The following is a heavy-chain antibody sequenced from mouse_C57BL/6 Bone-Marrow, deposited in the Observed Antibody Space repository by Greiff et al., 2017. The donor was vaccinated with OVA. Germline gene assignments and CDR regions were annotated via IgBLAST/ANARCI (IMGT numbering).Heavy chain of an antibody. Sequence: QVQLQQPGAELVKPGASVKMSCKASGYTFTSYWITWVKQRPGQGLEWIGVIYPGSGSTNYNEKFKSKATLTVDTSSSTAYMQLSSLTSEDSAIYYCAKGPHYYGSSPFDYWGQGTTLTVSS. D-gene: IGHD1-1*01. CDR2: IYPGSGST. V-gene: IGHV1-55*01. CDR1: GYTFTSYW. CDR3: AKGPHYYGSSPFDY. J-gene: IGHJ2*01.